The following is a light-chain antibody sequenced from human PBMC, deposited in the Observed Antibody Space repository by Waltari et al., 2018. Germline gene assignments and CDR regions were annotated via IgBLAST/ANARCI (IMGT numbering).Light chain of an antibody. CDR1: QSISRY. J-gene: IGKJ4*01. V-gene: IGKV3-11*01. Sequence: EIVLTQSPATLYLSPGERATLSCRASQSISRYLGWYQQKVGQAPRLLLYDASDRATGIPARFSGSGSGTDFTLTISSLEPEDFAVYYCQQGSQRPLTFGGGTRVEMK. CDR2: DAS. CDR3: QQGSQRPLT.